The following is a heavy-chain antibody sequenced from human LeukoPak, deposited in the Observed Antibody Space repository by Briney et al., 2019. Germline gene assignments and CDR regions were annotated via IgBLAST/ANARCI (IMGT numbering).Heavy chain of an antibody. CDR2: IIPIFGTA. J-gene: IGHJ4*02. D-gene: IGHD5-18*01. V-gene: IGHV1-69*13. Sequence: ASVKVSCKASGGTFSSYAISWVRQAPGQGLEWVGGIIPIFGTANYAQKFQGRVTITADESTSTAYMELSSLRSEDTAVYYCARDSGIMGYSYGFGYWGQGTLVTVSS. CDR1: GGTFSSYA. CDR3: ARDSGIMGYSYGFGY.